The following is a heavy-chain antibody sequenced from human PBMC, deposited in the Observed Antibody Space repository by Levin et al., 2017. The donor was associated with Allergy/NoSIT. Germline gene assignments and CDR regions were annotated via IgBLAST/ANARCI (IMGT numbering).Heavy chain of an antibody. J-gene: IGHJ4*02. V-gene: IGHV3-30-3*01. D-gene: IGHD2-2*03. CDR2: ISYDGSNK. CDR1: GFTFSSYA. Sequence: GESLKISCAASGFTFSSYAMYWVRQAPGKGLEWVAVISYDGSNKYYADSVKGRFTISRDNSKNTLYLQMNSLRAEDTAVYYCAREPGYCSSTSCSDYWGQGTLVTVSS. CDR3: AREPGYCSSTSCSDY.